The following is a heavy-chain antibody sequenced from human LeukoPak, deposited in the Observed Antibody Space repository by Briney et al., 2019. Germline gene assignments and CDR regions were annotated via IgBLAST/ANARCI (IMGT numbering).Heavy chain of an antibody. CDR2: IYYSGST. D-gene: IGHD6-13*01. V-gene: IGHV4-39*01. Sequence: GSLRLSCAASGFTFSDYNMRWIRQPPGKGLEWIGSIYYSGSTYYNPSLKSRVTISVDTSKNQFSLKLSSVTAADTAVYYCARHNIGGSSWTPYTGWFDPWGQGTLVTVSS. CDR3: ARHNIGGSSWTPYTGWFDP. CDR1: GFTFSDYN. J-gene: IGHJ5*02.